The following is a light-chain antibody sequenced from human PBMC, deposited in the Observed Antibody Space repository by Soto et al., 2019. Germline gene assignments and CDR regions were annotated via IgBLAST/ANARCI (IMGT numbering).Light chain of an antibody. V-gene: IGKV2-28*01. J-gene: IGKJ2*01. Sequence: DIVMTQSPLSLPVIPGEPASISCRSSQSLLNSNGYNYLDWYLQKPGQSPQLLIYLGSNRASGVTDRFSGSGSGTDFTLKISRVEAEHVGVYYCMQALQTSYTFGQRTKLEIK. CDR1: QSLLNSNGYNY. CDR2: LGS. CDR3: MQALQTSYT.